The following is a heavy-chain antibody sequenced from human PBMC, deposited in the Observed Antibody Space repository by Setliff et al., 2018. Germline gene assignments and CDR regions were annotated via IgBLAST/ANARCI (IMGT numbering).Heavy chain of an antibody. Sequence: PGGSLRLSCTPSSLYGVHWVRQAPGKGLEWVAFIQYNENEKIFSDSVKGRFTISRDNTKNSLYLQMKSLRAEDTALYYCAREGISLQERQDRGDAFDIWGQGTMVTVSS. CDR3: AREGISLQERQDRGDAFDI. V-gene: IGHV3-30*02. D-gene: IGHD1-1*01. CDR2: IQYNENEK. J-gene: IGHJ3*02. CDR1: SLYG.